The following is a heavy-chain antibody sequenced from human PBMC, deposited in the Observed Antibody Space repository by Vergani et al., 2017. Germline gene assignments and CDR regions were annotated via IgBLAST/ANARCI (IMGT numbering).Heavy chain of an antibody. CDR2: IWDDGSNK. CDR1: GFTFSSYG. D-gene: IGHD3-10*01. CDR3: ARSMVREASRGRYYYGMDV. Sequence: SGFTFSSYGMHWVRQAPGKGLEWVAVIWDDGSNKYYADSVKGRFTISRDNSKNTLYLQMNSLRAEDTAVYYCARSMVREASRGRYYYGMDVWGQGTTVTVSS. J-gene: IGHJ6*02. V-gene: IGHV3-33*01.